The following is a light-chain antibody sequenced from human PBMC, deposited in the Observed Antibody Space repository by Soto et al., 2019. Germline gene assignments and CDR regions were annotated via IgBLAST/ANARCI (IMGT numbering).Light chain of an antibody. J-gene: IGLJ2*01. V-gene: IGLV8-61*01. Sequence: QTVVSQEPSFSVSPGGTVTLTCGLTSGSVLTSYYPTWYQQTPGQAPLTLIYSTNSRSSGVPDRFSGSILGNKAALTITGAQADDESDYYCALYVGTGTVVFGGGTKLTVL. CDR2: STN. CDR1: SGSVLTSYY. CDR3: ALYVGTGTVV.